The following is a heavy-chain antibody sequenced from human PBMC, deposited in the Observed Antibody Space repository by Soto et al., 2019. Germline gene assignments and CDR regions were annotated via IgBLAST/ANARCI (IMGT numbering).Heavy chain of an antibody. J-gene: IGHJ5*02. CDR2: IYYSGST. CDR3: ARHRGVYSGPRGIEYNWFDP. V-gene: IGHV4-39*01. D-gene: IGHD1-26*01. CDR1: GGSISSNIYY. Sequence: SETLSLTCTVSGGSISSNIYYWGWIRQPPGKGLEWIGSIYYSGSTYYNPSLKSRVTISVDTSKNQFSLKLSSVTAADTAVYYCARHRGVYSGPRGIEYNWFDPWGQGTLVTVSS.